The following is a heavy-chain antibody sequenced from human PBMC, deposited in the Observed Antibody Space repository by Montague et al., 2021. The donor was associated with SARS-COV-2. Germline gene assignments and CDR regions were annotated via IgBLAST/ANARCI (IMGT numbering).Heavy chain of an antibody. D-gene: IGHD2-8*01. V-gene: IGHV4-59*13. CDR3: TRGNGWYQP. J-gene: IGHJ5*02. Sequence: SETLSLTCTVSGGSITSNWWSWIRQPPGQRLEWIGYILYNGTATYNPALRSRLTMSVDMSRNQFSLELRSMTVTDTAFYYCTRGNGWYQPWGRGTLVTVSS. CDR2: ILYNGTA. CDR1: GGSITSNW.